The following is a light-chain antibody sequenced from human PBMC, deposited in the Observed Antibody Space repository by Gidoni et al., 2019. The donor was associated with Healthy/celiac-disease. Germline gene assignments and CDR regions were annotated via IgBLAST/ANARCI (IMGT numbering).Light chain of an antibody. Sequence: DIQMTQSPSSRYASVGDRVTITCQASQDISNYLNWYQQKPGKAPKLLIYDASNLETGVPERFSGSGSGTDFTFNISSLQPEDIGTYYCQQYDKPSFTFGPGTKVDIK. CDR3: QQYDKPSFT. CDR2: DAS. CDR1: QDISNY. J-gene: IGKJ3*01. V-gene: IGKV1-33*01.